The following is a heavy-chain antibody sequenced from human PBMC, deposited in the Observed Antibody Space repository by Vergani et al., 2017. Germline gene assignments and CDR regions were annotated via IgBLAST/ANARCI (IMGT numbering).Heavy chain of an antibody. J-gene: IGHJ6*02. V-gene: IGHV4-61*02. CDR2: IYTSGST. D-gene: IGHD1-7*01. CDR1: GGSISSGSYY. CDR3: ARGTPYYYYGMDV. Sequence: QVQLQESGPGLVKPSQTLSLTCTVSGGSISSGSYYWSWIRQPAGKGLEWIGSIYTSGSTNYNPTLKSRVTISVDTSKNHFSLKLSSVTAADTAVYYCARGTPYYYYGMDVWGQGTTVTVSS.